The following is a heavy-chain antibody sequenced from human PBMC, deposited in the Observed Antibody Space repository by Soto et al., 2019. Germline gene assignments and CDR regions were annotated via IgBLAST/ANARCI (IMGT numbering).Heavy chain of an antibody. CDR3: VMVDNYVTPTPQDV. Sequence: QVQRVQSGDEVKKPWASVKVSCKASGYIFVNYGIAWVRQAPRQGLEWMGWISPYTGNTHSASKVQGRLTMTTDTSTSTAYMDLGSLTSDDTAVYYCVMVDNYVTPTPQDVWGQGTTVTVSS. CDR2: ISPYTGNT. D-gene: IGHD3-16*01. J-gene: IGHJ6*02. CDR1: GYIFVNYG. V-gene: IGHV1-18*01.